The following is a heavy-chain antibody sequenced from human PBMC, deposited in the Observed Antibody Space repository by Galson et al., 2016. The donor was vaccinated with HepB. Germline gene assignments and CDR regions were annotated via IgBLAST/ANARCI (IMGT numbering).Heavy chain of an antibody. CDR2: IYYSGRT. J-gene: IGHJ6*02. CDR1: GASISGYY. Sequence: ETLSLTCTVSGASISGYYFSWIRQPPGKGPEWIGYIYYSGRTNYNPSLKSRVTISVDTSKNQFSLKLSSVTAADTAVYYCARDDSGGWYGFHYGMDVWGQGTTVTVSS. V-gene: IGHV4-59*01. CDR3: ARDDSGGWYGFHYGMDV. D-gene: IGHD6-19*01.